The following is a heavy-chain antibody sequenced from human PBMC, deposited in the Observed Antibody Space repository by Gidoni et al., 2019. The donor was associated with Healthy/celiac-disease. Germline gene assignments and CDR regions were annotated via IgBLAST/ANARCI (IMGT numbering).Heavy chain of an antibody. CDR2: MNRDGSST. CDR1: GFTFSSYW. V-gene: IGHV3-74*01. J-gene: IGHJ5*02. D-gene: IGHD2-15*01. CDR3: ARDRVRGGATASCFDP. Sequence: EVQLVESGGGLVQPGGSLRLSCAASGFTFSSYWMHWVRQAPGKGLVWVSRMNRDGSSTSYADSVKGRFTISRDNAKNTLYLQMNSLRAEDTAVYYCARDRVRGGATASCFDPWGQGTLVTVSS.